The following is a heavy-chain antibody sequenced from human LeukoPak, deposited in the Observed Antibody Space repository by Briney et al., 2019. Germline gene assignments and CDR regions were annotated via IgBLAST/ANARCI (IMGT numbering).Heavy chain of an antibody. J-gene: IGHJ5*02. CDR2: IYYSGST. CDR3: ARHHAGLYCSSTSCFNWFDP. V-gene: IGHV4-39*01. CDR1: GGSISSSSYY. Sequence: SETLSLTCTVSGGSISSSSYYWGWLRQPPGKGLEWIGSIYYSGSTYYNPSLKSRVTISVDTSKNQFSLKLSSVTAADTAVYYCARHHAGLYCSSTSCFNWFDPWGQGTLVTVSS. D-gene: IGHD2-2*01.